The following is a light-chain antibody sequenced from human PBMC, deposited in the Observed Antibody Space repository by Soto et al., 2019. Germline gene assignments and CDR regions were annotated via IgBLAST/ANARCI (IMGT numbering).Light chain of an antibody. CDR2: YVD. J-gene: IGLJ1*01. V-gene: IGLV2-14*03. Sequence: QSVLTQPASVSGSPGQSITISCTGTSRDVGAYDYVSWYLQYPDKAPQLLIYYVDHRPSGVSSRFSGSKSGNTASLTISGLQAEAEGDYYCCSYADGSIYFFGTGTKLTVL. CDR3: CSYADGSIYF. CDR1: SRDVGAYDY.